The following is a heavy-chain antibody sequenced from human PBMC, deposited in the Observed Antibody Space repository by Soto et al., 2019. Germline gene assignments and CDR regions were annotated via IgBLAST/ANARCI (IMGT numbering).Heavy chain of an antibody. CDR3: ARDKGRLGYFDY. CDR2: VYYSGST. CDR1: GGSVSSGSYY. D-gene: IGHD6-19*01. V-gene: IGHV4-61*01. Sequence: SETLSLTCTVSGGSVSSGSYYWSWIRQPPGKRLEWIGHVYYSGSTDNNPSLKSRVTMSVDTSKNQFSLRLSSVTAADTAMYYCARDKGRLGYFDYCGQGTLVAVSS. J-gene: IGHJ4*02.